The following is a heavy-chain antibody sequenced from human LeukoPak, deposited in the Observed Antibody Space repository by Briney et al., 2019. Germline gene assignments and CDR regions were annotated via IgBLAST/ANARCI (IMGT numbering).Heavy chain of an antibody. CDR1: GGSIGSGGYY. J-gene: IGHJ4*02. V-gene: IGHV4-31*03. CDR2: TYSSEST. D-gene: IGHD1-26*01. Sequence: SQTLSLTCTVSGGSIGSGGYYWSWIRQHPGKGLEWIGYTYSSESTYYNPSLKSRVTISVDTSKNQFSLKLSSVTAADTAVYYCASERGELLNYWGQGTLVTVSS. CDR3: ASERGELLNY.